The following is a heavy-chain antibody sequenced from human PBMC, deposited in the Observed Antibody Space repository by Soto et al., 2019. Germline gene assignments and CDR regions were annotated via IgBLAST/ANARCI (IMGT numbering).Heavy chain of an antibody. CDR2: ISRAGGSI. CDR1: GFDFSNFA. V-gene: IGHV3-64*01. CDR3: ARAFEGPGSYYQPFHFDY. Sequence: EVQLVESGGGLVQPGGSLRISCAASGFDFSNFAMHWVRQAPGKGLEHVSAISRAGGSIYYVKSAKGRFIISRDNSKKPLYLQLASLSADDMAVYCWARAFEGPGSYYQPFHFDYWGLGTLVTVSS. D-gene: IGHD3-10*01. J-gene: IGHJ4*02.